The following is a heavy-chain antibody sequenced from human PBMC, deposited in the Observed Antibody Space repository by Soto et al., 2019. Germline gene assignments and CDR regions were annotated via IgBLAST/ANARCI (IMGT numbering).Heavy chain of an antibody. Sequence: GSLRLSGAASGXTFSTSTTAWVRQAPGKGLELVSSFFGSGDGTYYADSVKGLFTISIYNSKNKLYPQMNSMRAEDTAIYYCAKAREVTLVRISLGQWGQGTLVTVSS. CDR3: AKAREVTLVRISLGQ. D-gene: IGHD2-21*01. J-gene: IGHJ4*02. CDR1: GXTFSTST. V-gene: IGHV3-23*01. CDR2: FFGSGDGT.